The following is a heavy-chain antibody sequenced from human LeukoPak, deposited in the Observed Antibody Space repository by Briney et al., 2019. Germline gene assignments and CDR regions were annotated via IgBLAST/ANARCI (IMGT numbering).Heavy chain of an antibody. CDR1: GGSVRSTSYY. D-gene: IGHD2-2*01. CDR2: IYNTGRT. V-gene: IGHV4-61*01. CDR3: ASLYCTRTSCYFLDP. Sequence: TSSETLSLTCSVSGGSVRSTSYYWSWIRQSPGKGLEWIGYIYNTGRTNYNASLNGRVTISLDTSKNQFSLKLSSLTAADTAMYYCASLYCTRTSCYFLDPWGQGTLVIVSS. J-gene: IGHJ5*02.